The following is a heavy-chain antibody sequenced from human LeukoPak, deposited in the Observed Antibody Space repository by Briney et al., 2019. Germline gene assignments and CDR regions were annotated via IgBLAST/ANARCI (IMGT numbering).Heavy chain of an antibody. CDR2: ISYDGSNK. Sequence: GRSLRLSCAASGFTFSSYGMHWVRQAPGKGLEWVAAISYDGSNKYYADSVKGRFTISRDNSKNTLYLQMNSLRAEDTAVYYCAKNPGGSYSGTMDVWGQGTTVTVSS. V-gene: IGHV3-30*18. D-gene: IGHD1-26*01. CDR1: GFTFSSYG. CDR3: AKNPGGSYSGTMDV. J-gene: IGHJ6*02.